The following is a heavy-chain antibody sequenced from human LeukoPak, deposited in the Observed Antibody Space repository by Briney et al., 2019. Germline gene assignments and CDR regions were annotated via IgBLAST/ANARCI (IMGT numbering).Heavy chain of an antibody. D-gene: IGHD3-22*01. CDR2: IYYSGST. CDR1: GGSTSSYY. J-gene: IGHJ4*02. Sequence: PSETLSLTCTVSGGSTSSYYWSWIRQPPGKGLEWIGYIYYSGSTNYNPSLKSRVTISVDTSKNQFSLKLSSVTAADTAVYYCARVVPGYYYDSSGPQLDYWGQGTLVTVSS. CDR3: ARVVPGYYYDSSGPQLDY. V-gene: IGHV4-59*01.